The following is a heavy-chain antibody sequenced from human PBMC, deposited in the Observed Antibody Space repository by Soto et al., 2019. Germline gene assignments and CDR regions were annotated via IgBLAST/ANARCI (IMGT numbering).Heavy chain of an antibody. D-gene: IGHD1-26*01. CDR1: GFTFSSYG. J-gene: IGHJ4*02. Sequence: GGSLRLSCAASGFTFSSYGMHWVRQAPGKGLEWVAVIWYDGSNKYYADSVKGRFTISRDNSKNTLYLQMNSLRAEDTAVYYCARDGSVLVGAIPDYWGQGTLVTVSS. CDR3: ARDGSVLVGAIPDY. V-gene: IGHV3-33*01. CDR2: IWYDGSNK.